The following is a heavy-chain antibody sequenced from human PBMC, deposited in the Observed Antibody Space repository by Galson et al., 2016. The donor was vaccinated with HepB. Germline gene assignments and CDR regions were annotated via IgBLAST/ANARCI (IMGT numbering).Heavy chain of an antibody. J-gene: IGHJ5*02. CDR1: GDSVSSNSAA. V-gene: IGHV6-1*01. CDR2: TYYRSKWYN. CDR3: ARVRWSTFRCQDGFDP. D-gene: IGHD2/OR15-2a*01. Sequence: CAISGDSVSSNSAALTWIRQSPFRGLEWLGRTYYRSKWYNDYAVSVKSRISIHTDTSKNQFSLQLNSVTPEDTAVYYGARVRWSTFRCQDGFDPWGQGTLVTVSP.